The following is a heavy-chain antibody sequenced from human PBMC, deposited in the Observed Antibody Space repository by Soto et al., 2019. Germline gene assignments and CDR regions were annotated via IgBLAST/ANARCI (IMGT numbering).Heavy chain of an antibody. CDR3: AKEYFDWLRGLRLEYFQH. V-gene: IGHV3-23*01. J-gene: IGHJ1*01. Sequence: GGSLRLSCAASGFTFSSYAMSWVRQAPGKGLEWVSAISGSGGSTYYADSVKGRFTISRDNSKNTLYLQMNSLRAEDTAVYYCAKEYFDWLRGLRLEYFQHWGQGTLVTVSS. D-gene: IGHD3-9*01. CDR1: GFTFSSYA. CDR2: ISGSGGST.